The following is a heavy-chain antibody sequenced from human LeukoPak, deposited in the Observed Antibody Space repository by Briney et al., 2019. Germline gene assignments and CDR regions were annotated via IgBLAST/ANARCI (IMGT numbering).Heavy chain of an antibody. J-gene: IGHJ4*02. V-gene: IGHV3-33*01. CDR2: IWYDGSNK. CDR3: ARETYCGGDCAFDY. CDR1: GFTFSSYG. D-gene: IGHD2-21*02. Sequence: PGGSLRLSCAASGFTFSSYGMHWVRQAPGKGLEWVAVIWYDGSNKYYADSVKGRFTISRDNSKNTLYLQMNSLRADDTAVYYCARETYCGGDCAFDYWGQGTLVTVSS.